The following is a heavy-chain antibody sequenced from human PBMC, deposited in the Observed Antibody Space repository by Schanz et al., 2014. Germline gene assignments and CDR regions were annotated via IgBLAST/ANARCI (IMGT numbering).Heavy chain of an antibody. CDR2: IYSSGIA. CDR1: GGSMDTHY. D-gene: IGHD2-21*01. J-gene: IGHJ4*02. CDR3: ARRVVPATMGLYFDL. Sequence: QVQLQESGPGLVKPSETLSLMCTVSGGSMDTHYWGWIRQPPGKGLEWIAFIYSSGIANYNPSLESRVTISWDTSNTQSSLRLTSVTAADTATYYCARRVVPATMGLYFDLWGQGTLVTVSS. V-gene: IGHV4-4*08.